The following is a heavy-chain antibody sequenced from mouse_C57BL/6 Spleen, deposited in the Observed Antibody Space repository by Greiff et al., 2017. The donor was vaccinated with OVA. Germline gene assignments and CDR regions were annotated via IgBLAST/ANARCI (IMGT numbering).Heavy chain of an antibody. CDR2: IWSDGST. CDR1: GFSLTSYG. V-gene: IGHV2-6-1*01. D-gene: IGHD4-1*02. Sequence: VMLVESGPGLVAPSQSLSITCTVSGFSLTSYGVPWVRQPPGKGLEWLVVIWSDGSTTYNLALNSSLRISKDNSKSQVFLKMNSLQTDDTAMYYRARHSTGFFDYWGQGTTLTVSS. CDR3: ARHSTGFFDY. J-gene: IGHJ2*01.